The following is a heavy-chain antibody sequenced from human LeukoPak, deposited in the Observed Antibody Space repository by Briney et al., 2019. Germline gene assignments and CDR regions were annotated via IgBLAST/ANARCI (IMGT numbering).Heavy chain of an antibody. Sequence: AGGSLRLSCAASGFTFSSYGMHWVRQAPGKGLEWVAVIWYDGSNKYYADSVKGRFTISRDNSKNTLYLQMNSLRAEDTAVYYCARKYQFGAGYYYYGMDVWGQGTTVTVSS. CDR1: GFTFSSYG. V-gene: IGHV3-33*01. CDR2: IWYDGSNK. D-gene: IGHD2-2*01. CDR3: ARKYQFGAGYYYYGMDV. J-gene: IGHJ6*02.